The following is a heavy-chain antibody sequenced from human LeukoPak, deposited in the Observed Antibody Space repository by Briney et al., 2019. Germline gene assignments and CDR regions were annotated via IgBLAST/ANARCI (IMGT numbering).Heavy chain of an antibody. CDR3: ARYAPITMVRGIKYYFDY. J-gene: IGHJ4*02. CDR2: ISAYNGNT. D-gene: IGHD3-10*01. Sequence: GASVKVSCKASGYTFTSYGISWVRQAPGQGLEWMGWISAYNGNTNYAQKLQGRVTMTTDTSTSTAYMELRSLRSDDTAVYYCARYAPITMVRGIKYYFDYWGQGTLVTVSS. V-gene: IGHV1-18*01. CDR1: GYTFTSYG.